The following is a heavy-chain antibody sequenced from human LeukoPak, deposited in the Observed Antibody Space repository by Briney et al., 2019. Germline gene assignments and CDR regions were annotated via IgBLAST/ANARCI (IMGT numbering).Heavy chain of an antibody. V-gene: IGHV4-4*07. CDR1: GGSISSYY. J-gene: IGHJ4*02. CDR2: MYTSGST. D-gene: IGHD6-19*01. Sequence: SETLSLTCTVSGGSISSYYWSWIRQPAGKGLEWIGRMYTSGSTNYYPSLKSRVTISVDTSKNQFSLKLSSVTAADTAVYYCARIEYSSGWYYFDYWGQGTLVTVSS. CDR3: ARIEYSSGWYYFDY.